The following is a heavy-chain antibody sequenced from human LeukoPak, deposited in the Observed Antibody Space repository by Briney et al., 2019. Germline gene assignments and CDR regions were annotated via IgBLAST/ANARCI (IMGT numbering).Heavy chain of an antibody. CDR1: GLTFSNFK. J-gene: IGHJ4*02. V-gene: IGHV3-23*01. CDR3: AKDALISFRGAWSQSDY. Sequence: GGSLRLSCAVSGLTFSNFKMNWVRQAPGKGLEWVSGISGSGGSTYYADSVKGRFTISRDNSKNTLFLQMNSLRAEDTAVYYCAKDALISFRGAWSQSDYWGQGTLVTVSS. CDR2: ISGSGGST. D-gene: IGHD3-16*02.